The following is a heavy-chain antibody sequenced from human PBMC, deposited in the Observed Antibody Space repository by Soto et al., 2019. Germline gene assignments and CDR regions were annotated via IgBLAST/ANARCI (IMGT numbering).Heavy chain of an antibody. CDR3: AADQYSSGWGFFDL. V-gene: IGHV1-24*01. CDR2: FGLEDGKT. D-gene: IGHD6-19*01. J-gene: IGHJ2*01. CDR1: GYTLTKLS. Sequence: QVQLIQSGAEVKKPGASVKVSCKVSGYTLTKLSVHWVRQAPGKGLEWMGGFGLEDGKTFYAQKFQGRVTMTEDTSSDTPYMELSSLRSEDTAIYYCAADQYSSGWGFFDLWGRGTLVTVSS.